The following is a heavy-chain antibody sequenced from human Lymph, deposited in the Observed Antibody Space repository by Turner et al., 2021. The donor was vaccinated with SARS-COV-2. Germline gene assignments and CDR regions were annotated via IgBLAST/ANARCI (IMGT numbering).Heavy chain of an antibody. J-gene: IGHJ3*02. CDR3: ARRHSGNYDAFDI. CDR2: IIPILGIA. D-gene: IGHD1-26*01. V-gene: IGHV1-69*10. Sequence: QVELVQSGAEVTKPGCSVKLSCKDSGGPFSTYAISWVRQAPGQGLEWMGGIIPILGIANYAQKFQGRVTITADKSTSTAYMELSSLRSEDTAVYHCARRHSGNYDAFDIWGQGTMVTVSS. CDR1: GGPFSTYA.